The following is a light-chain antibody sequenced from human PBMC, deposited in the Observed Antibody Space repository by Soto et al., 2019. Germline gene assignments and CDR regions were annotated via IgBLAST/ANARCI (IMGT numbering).Light chain of an antibody. CDR1: SSNIGSLT. J-gene: IGLJ3*02. CDR2: SNN. CDR3: ATWDDSLSGLV. Sequence: QSVLTQPPSASGTPGQRVTISCSGSSSNIGSLTVNWYQQLPGAAPKLLIYSNNQRPSGVPDRFSGSKSGTSASLAISGLQSDDEADYYCATWDDSLSGLVFGGGTQLTVL. V-gene: IGLV1-44*01.